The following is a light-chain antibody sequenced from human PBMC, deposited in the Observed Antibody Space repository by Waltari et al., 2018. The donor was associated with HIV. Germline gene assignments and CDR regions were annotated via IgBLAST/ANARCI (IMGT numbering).Light chain of an antibody. Sequence: QVVLTQSPSASASLGASVKLTCTLSSGPNNYAIAWHQQQPEKGPRYLMRVGTNGSHIKGDGIPDRFSSSSSGTERCLIISSLQSEDEADYYCQTWDTGIQVFGGGTKLTVL. CDR2: VGTNGSH. J-gene: IGLJ3*02. V-gene: IGLV4-69*01. CDR3: QTWDTGIQV. CDR1: SGPNNYA.